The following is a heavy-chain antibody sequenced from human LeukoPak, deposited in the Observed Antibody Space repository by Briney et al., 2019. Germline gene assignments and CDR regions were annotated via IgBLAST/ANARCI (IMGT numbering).Heavy chain of an antibody. J-gene: IGHJ4*02. CDR2: VSNSAGNA. V-gene: IGHV3-23*01. Sequence: SGGSLRLSCVASGFTFSSYAMSWVRKTPGKGLEWVSVVSNSAGNAYYADSVKGRFTISRDNSKNTLYLQMNSLRAEDTAVYYCAARSGWIDYWGQGTLVTVSS. CDR1: GFTFSSYA. CDR3: AARSGWIDY. D-gene: IGHD6-19*01.